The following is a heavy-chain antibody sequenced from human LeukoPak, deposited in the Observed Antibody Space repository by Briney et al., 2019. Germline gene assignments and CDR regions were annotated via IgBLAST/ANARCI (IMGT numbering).Heavy chain of an antibody. V-gene: IGHV3-9*01. J-gene: IGHJ4*02. Sequence: PGRSLRLSCAASGFTFDDYAMHWVRQAPGKGLEWVSGISWNSGSIGYADSVKGRFTISRDNSKNTLYLQMNSLRAEDTAVYYCAKYRRDWLLYYYFDYWGQGTLVTVSS. CDR1: GFTFDDYA. CDR2: ISWNSGSI. D-gene: IGHD3-9*01. CDR3: AKYRRDWLLYYYFDY.